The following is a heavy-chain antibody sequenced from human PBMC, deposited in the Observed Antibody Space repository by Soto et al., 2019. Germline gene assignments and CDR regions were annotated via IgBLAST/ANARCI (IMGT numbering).Heavy chain of an antibody. J-gene: IGHJ6*02. CDR2: ISAYNGNT. V-gene: IGHV1-18*01. D-gene: IGHD6-6*01. CDR3: ARASAARPNYYYGMDV. Sequence: QVQLVQSGAEVKKPGASVKVSCKASGYTFTSYGISWVRQAPGQGLEWMGWISAYNGNTNYAQKLQGRVTMTTDTATSTAYMELRSLRSDDTAVYYCARASAARPNYYYGMDVWGQGTTVTVSS. CDR1: GYTFTSYG.